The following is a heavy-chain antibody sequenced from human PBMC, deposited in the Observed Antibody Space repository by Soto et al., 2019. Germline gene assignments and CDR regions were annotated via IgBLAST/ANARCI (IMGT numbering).Heavy chain of an antibody. CDR3: ARSSGGNFGIIIEGTNWFAP. Sequence: ASVKVSCKASGYPFTTYGISWVRQAPGQGPEWMGWISGYNDDRNYAQKFRGRVTMTIDTSTSTAFMEVSSLTSEDTAMYYCARSSGGNFGIIIEGTNWFAPWGQGTLVTVSS. D-gene: IGHD1-26*01. J-gene: IGHJ5*02. CDR1: GYPFTTYG. V-gene: IGHV1-18*01. CDR2: ISGYNDDR.